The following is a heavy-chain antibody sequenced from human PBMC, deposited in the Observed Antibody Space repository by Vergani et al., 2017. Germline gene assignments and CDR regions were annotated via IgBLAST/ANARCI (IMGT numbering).Heavy chain of an antibody. J-gene: IGHJ5*02. CDR3: AHRLFSSTTGWFDP. CDR2: IFSNDEK. D-gene: IGHD1-1*01. V-gene: IGHV2-26*01. Sequence: QVTLKESGPVLVKPTETLTLTCTVSGFSLSNARMGVSWIRQPPGKALEWLAHIFSNDEKSYSTSLKSRLTISKDTSKSQVVLTMTNMDPVDTATYYCAHRLFSSTTGWFDPWGQGTLVTVSS. CDR1: GFSLSNARMG.